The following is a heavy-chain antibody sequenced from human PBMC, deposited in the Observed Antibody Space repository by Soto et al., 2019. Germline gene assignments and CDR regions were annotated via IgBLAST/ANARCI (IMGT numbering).Heavy chain of an antibody. CDR3: ARMGIRKSFDY. J-gene: IGHJ4*02. V-gene: IGHV3-13*01. CDR2: IGTAGDT. D-gene: IGHD6-13*01. CDR1: GFTFSSYD. Sequence: PGGSLRLSCAASGFTFSSYDMHWFRQATGKGLEWVSAIGTAGDTYYPGSVKGRFTISRENAKNSLYLQMNSLRAEDTAVYYCARMGIRKSFDYWGQGTLVTVSS.